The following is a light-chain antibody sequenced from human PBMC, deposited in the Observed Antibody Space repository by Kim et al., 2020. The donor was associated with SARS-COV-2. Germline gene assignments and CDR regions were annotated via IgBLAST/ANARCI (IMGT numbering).Light chain of an antibody. CDR2: GAS. Sequence: LSPGERVPRCCRASQRVSGTYLAWYQQKPGQAPRLLIYGASSRATGIPDRFSGSGSGTDFTLTITRLEPEDFAVYYCQQYGTTQGTFGQGTKLEI. V-gene: IGKV3-20*01. J-gene: IGKJ2*01. CDR3: QQYGTTQGT. CDR1: QRVSGTY.